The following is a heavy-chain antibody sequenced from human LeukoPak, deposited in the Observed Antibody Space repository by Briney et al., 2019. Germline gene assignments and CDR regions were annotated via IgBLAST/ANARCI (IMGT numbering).Heavy chain of an antibody. CDR2: MKRDGSEV. V-gene: IGHV3-7*01. CDR3: ALSFAVADGVWNY. Sequence: GGSLRLSCAASGFTFSTYWMTWVRQAPGKGLEWVANMKRDGSEVYYANSVKGHFTISRDNAKNSLYLQMNSLRAEDTAVYYCALSFAVADGVWNYWGQGTLVTVSS. J-gene: IGHJ4*02. CDR1: GFTFSTYW. D-gene: IGHD6-19*01.